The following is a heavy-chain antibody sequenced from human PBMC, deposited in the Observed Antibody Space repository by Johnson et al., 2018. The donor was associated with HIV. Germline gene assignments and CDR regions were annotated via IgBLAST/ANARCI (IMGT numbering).Heavy chain of an antibody. J-gene: IGHJ3*02. D-gene: IGHD3-22*01. Sequence: VQLVESGGGLVQPGGSLGLACVGSGFNVSNNYMSWVRQPPGQGLEWVSGISWDGGSTYYADSVKGRFTMSRDNSKNSLYLQMNSLRAEDTALYYCVRGHFDSSGQQHDAFDIWGRGTMVTVS. CDR2: ISWDGGST. V-gene: IGHV3-43D*03. CDR1: GFNVSNNY. CDR3: VRGHFDSSGQQHDAFDI.